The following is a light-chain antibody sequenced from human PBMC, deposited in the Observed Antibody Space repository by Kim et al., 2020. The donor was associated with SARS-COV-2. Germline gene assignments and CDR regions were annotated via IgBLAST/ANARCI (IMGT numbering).Light chain of an antibody. V-gene: IGKV1-5*03. CDR3: HQFHRGYT. J-gene: IGKJ2*01. CDR1: QSISGW. Sequence: LSASVGDRVTSTCRASQSISGWLAWYQLKPGKAPKLLIYKASTLQSGVPSRFSGSGSGTEFTLTISSLQPDDFATYFCHQFHRGYTFGQGTKLEI. CDR2: KAS.